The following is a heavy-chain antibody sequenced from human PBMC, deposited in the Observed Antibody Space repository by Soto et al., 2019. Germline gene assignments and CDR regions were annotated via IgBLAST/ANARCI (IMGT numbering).Heavy chain of an antibody. V-gene: IGHV3-66*04. D-gene: IGHD6-13*01. CDR3: ARHPERIAQIGWFDP. CDR2: IYIGGST. CDR1: GFSVSSNY. Sequence: GGSLRLSCAASGFSVSSNYMSWVRQAPGKGPEWVSDIYIGGSTYYADSVKGRFTISRQSSTNTLYLQMNSLRAEDTAVYYCARHPERIAQIGWFDPWGQGTLVTVSS. J-gene: IGHJ5*02.